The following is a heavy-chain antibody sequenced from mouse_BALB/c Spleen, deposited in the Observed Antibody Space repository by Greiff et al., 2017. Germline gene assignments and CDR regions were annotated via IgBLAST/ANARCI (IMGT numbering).Heavy chain of an antibody. CDR3: ARDGGYGAMDY. CDR2: ISNLAYSI. V-gene: IGHV5-15*02. CDR1: GFTFSDYG. D-gene: IGHD2-2*01. Sequence: EVKLVESGGGLVQPGGSRKLSCAASGFTFSDYGMAWVRQAPGKGPEWVAFISNLAYSIYYADTVTGRFTISRENAKNTLYLEMSSLRSEDTAMYYCARDGGYGAMDYWGQGTSVTVSS. J-gene: IGHJ4*01.